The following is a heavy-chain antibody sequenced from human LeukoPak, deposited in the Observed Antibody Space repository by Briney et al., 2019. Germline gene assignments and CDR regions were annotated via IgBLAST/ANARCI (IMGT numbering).Heavy chain of an antibody. CDR2: IIPIFGTA. J-gene: IGHJ6*03. Sequence: GASVKVSCKASGGTFSNYAISWVREAPGQGLEWMGRIIPIFGTANYAQKFQGRVTITTDESTSTAYMELSSLRSEDTAAYYCARESSVAGNYYYYYMDVWGKGTTVTVSS. D-gene: IGHD6-19*01. CDR3: ARESSVAGNYYYYYMDV. V-gene: IGHV1-69*05. CDR1: GGTFSNYA.